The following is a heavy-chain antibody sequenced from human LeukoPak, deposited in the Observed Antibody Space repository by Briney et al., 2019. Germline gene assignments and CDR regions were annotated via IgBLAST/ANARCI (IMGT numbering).Heavy chain of an antibody. Sequence: GGSLRLSCAASGFTFSSYSMNWVHQAPGKGLEWVSSISSSSSYIYYADSVKGRFTISRDNAKNSLYLQMNSLRAEDTAVYYCARGPGIAVAGTVRWGQGTLVTVSS. D-gene: IGHD6-19*01. CDR1: GFTFSSYS. V-gene: IGHV3-21*01. CDR2: ISSSSSYI. J-gene: IGHJ4*02. CDR3: ARGPGIAVAGTVR.